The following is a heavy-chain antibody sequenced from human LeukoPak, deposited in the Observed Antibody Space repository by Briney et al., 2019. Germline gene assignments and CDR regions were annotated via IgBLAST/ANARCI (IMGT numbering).Heavy chain of an antibody. J-gene: IGHJ6*02. Sequence: GASVKVSCKASGYTFTSYAMNWVRQAPGQGLEWMGWINTNTGNPTYAQGFTGRFVFSLDTSVSTAYLQNSSLKAEDTAVYYCARAKTPAYDILTGYYIGGSYDMDVWGQGTTVAVSS. CDR2: INTNTGNP. CDR1: GYTFTSYA. D-gene: IGHD3-9*01. V-gene: IGHV7-4-1*02. CDR3: ARAKTPAYDILTGYYIGGSYDMDV.